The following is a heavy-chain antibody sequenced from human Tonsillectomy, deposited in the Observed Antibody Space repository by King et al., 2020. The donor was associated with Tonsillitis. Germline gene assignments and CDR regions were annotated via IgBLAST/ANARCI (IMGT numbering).Heavy chain of an antibody. D-gene: IGHD3-9*01. CDR2: IKQEGSEK. Sequence: VQLVESGGGLVQPGGSLRLSCAASGFTFSSYWMSWVRQAPGKGLEWVANIKQEGSEKYYVDSVKGRFTISRDNAKNSLYLQMNSLRAEDTAVYYCARDLTYYDILTGYYNGAFDIWGQGTMVTVSS. J-gene: IGHJ3*02. CDR3: ARDLTYYDILTGYYNGAFDI. V-gene: IGHV3-7*01. CDR1: GFTFSSYW.